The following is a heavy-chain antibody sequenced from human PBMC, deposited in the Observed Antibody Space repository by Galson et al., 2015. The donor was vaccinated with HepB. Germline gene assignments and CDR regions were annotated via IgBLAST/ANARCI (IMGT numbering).Heavy chain of an antibody. CDR1: GFTFSSYA. CDR2: ISYDGSNK. Sequence: LRLSCAASGFTFSSYAMHWVRQAPGKGLEWVAVISYDGSNKYYADSVKGRFTISRDNSKNTLYLQMNSLRAEDTAVYYCAREETWYCSDGSCYSPQGVYFQHWGQGTLVTVSS. D-gene: IGHD2-15*01. J-gene: IGHJ1*01. CDR3: AREETWYCSDGSCYSPQGVYFQH. V-gene: IGHV3-30-3*01.